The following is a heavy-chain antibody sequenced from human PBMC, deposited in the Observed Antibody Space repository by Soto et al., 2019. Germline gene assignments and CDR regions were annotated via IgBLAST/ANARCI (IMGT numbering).Heavy chain of an antibody. CDR1: GYTFTNHY. CDR2: INPSVGST. D-gene: IGHD6-6*01. Sequence: QVQLVQSGGEVKKPGASVRISCRASGYTFTNHYIHWVRHAPGQGLEWMVIINPSVGSTSYARKFQARGTMTRDTSSNSVYMDLSRLTSVETAVYFCARCLRHPSSLGRFYSFSIDIWGTGTTVNVSS. CDR3: ARCLRHPSSLGRFYSFSIDI. V-gene: IGHV1-46*03. J-gene: IGHJ6*03.